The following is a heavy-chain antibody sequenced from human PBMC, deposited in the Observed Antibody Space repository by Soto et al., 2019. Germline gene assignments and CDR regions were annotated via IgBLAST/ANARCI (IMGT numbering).Heavy chain of an antibody. D-gene: IGHD3-10*01. CDR3: TSQISAGY. CDR2: ISYDGSRI. V-gene: IGHV3-30*03. J-gene: IGHJ4*02. Sequence: ESGVGVVQPGRSLRLSCSASGFIFSSLGMHWVRQAPGKGLEWVAAISYDGSRIVYADSVRGRFTISKDNSKNTLDLQMSSLRDEDTALYYCTSQISAGYWGQGTLVTVSS. CDR1: GFIFSSLG.